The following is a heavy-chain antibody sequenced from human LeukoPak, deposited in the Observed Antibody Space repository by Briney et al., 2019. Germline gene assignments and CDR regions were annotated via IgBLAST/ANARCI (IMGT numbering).Heavy chain of an antibody. Sequence: PGGSLRLSCAASGFTFSSYAMHWVRQAPGKGLEWVAVISFDGSNKYYADPVKGRFTISRDNSKNTLYLQMNSLRAEDTAVYYCAKDLEQLNPNYYYGMDVWGQGTTVTVSS. CDR3: AKDLEQLNPNYYYGMDV. CDR2: ISFDGSNK. J-gene: IGHJ6*02. CDR1: GFTFSSYA. D-gene: IGHD6-6*01. V-gene: IGHV3-30*04.